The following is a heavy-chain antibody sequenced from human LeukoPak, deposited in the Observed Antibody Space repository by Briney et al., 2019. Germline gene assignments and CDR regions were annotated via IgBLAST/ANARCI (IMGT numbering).Heavy chain of an antibody. Sequence: ASVKVSCKTSGYPFSDYYMHWVRQAPGQGLEWMGWINPNSGASNYAQKFQGRVTMTRDTSISTAFMELSRLTSGDTAMYYCARDLPSSSPPGGDPWGQGTLVTVSS. CDR2: INPNSGAS. J-gene: IGHJ5*02. V-gene: IGHV1-2*02. D-gene: IGHD6-6*01. CDR1: GYPFSDYY. CDR3: ARDLPSSSPPGGDP.